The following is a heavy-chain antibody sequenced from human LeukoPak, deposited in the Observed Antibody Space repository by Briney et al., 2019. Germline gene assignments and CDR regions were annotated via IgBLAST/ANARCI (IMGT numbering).Heavy chain of an antibody. D-gene: IGHD7-27*01. Sequence: GGSLRLSCAASEFTFSSYSMNWVRQAPGKGLEWVSSISSSSYIYYADSVKGRFTISRDNAKNSLYLQMNSLRAEDTAVYYCARDPWGRYYFDYWGQGTLVTVSS. CDR1: EFTFSSYS. CDR3: ARDPWGRYYFDY. J-gene: IGHJ4*02. V-gene: IGHV3-21*01. CDR2: ISSSSYI.